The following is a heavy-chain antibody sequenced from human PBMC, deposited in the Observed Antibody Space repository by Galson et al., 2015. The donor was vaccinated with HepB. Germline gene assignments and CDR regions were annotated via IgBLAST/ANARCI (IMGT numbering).Heavy chain of an antibody. CDR2: IYYTGDT. J-gene: IGHJ2*01. CDR3: ARLARAAVGPIYHYLDL. V-gene: IGHV4-59*01. Sequence: ETLSLTCTVSGGSITTSYWSWFRQPPGKGLEFIAYIYYTGDTNYNPSLKSRVAISIDTSKNQFSLKVNSVTAADTAVYYCARLARAAVGPIYHYLDLWGRGTLVTVSS. D-gene: IGHD6-13*01. CDR1: GGSITTSY.